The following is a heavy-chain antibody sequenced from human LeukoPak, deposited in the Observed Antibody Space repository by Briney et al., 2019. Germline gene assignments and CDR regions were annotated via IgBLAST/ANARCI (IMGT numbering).Heavy chain of an antibody. CDR3: AGDSWSIAARPTSYYYYMDV. J-gene: IGHJ6*03. D-gene: IGHD6-6*01. V-gene: IGHV1-69*13. CDR1: GYTFTSYG. CDR2: IIPVFGTT. Sequence: GASVKVSCKASGYTFTSYGISWVRQAPGQGLEWMGGIIPVFGTTNYAQKFQGRVTITADESTSTAYMELSSLRSEDTAVYYCAGDSWSIAARPTSYYYYMDVWGKGTTVTVSS.